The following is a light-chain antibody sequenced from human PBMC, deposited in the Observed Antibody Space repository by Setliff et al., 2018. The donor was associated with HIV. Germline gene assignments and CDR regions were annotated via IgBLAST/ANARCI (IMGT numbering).Light chain of an antibody. CDR2: EVS. CDR3: SSYTFSSTPYV. Sequence: LTQPASVSGSPGQSITISCTGTGSDVGGSNYVSWYQQHPGKAPKLMIYEVSNRPSWVSNRFSGSKSGNTASLTISGLQAEDEADYYCSSYTFSSTPYVFGTGTKGTVL. J-gene: IGLJ1*01. V-gene: IGLV2-14*01. CDR1: GSDVGGSNY.